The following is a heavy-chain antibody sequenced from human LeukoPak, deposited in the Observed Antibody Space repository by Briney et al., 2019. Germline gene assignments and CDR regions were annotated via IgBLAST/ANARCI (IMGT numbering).Heavy chain of an antibody. J-gene: IGHJ4*02. Sequence: PSETLSLTCTVSGGSISSSIYYWGWIRQPPGKGLEWIGYIYYSGSTNYNPSLKSRVTISVDTSKNQFSLKLSSVTAADTAVYYCARDSLVAAPDYWGQGTLVTVSS. D-gene: IGHD5-12*01. CDR1: GGSISSSIYY. CDR2: IYYSGST. V-gene: IGHV4-61*01. CDR3: ARDSLVAAPDY.